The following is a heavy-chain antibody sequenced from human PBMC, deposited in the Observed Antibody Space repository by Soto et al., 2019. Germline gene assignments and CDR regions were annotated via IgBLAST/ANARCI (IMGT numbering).Heavy chain of an antibody. CDR3: ARRGGSSARYYYYYMDV. V-gene: IGHV3-20*01. CDR1: GVTFDDYG. J-gene: IGHJ6*03. Sequence: GGSLRLSCAASGVTFDDYGMSWVRQAPGKGLEWVSGINWNGGSTGYADSVKGRFTISRDNAKNSLYLQMNSLRAEDTALYHCARRGGSSARYYYYYMDVWGKGTTVTVSS. CDR2: INWNGGST. D-gene: IGHD2-15*01.